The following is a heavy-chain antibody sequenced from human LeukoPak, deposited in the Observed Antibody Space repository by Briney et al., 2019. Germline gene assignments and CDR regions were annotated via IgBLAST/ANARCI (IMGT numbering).Heavy chain of an antibody. J-gene: IGHJ5*02. CDR3: VRERFNNDYEA. D-gene: IGHD3-22*01. CDR2: ISGSGGST. Sequence: PGGSLRLSCAASGFTLSSYGMSWVRQAPGKGLEWVSAISGSGGSTYYGDSVKGRFTISRDNSRNTLDLQMNSLRVEDTAVYYCVRERFNNDYEAWGQGILVTVSS. V-gene: IGHV3-23*01. CDR1: GFTLSSYG.